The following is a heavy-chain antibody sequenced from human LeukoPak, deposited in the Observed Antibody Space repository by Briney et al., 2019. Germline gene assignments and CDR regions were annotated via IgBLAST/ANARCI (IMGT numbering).Heavy chain of an antibody. CDR1: GGSISSGSYY. D-gene: IGHD6-6*01. J-gene: IGHJ4*02. V-gene: IGHV4-61*02. Sequence: PSETLSLTCTVSGGSISSGSYYWSWIRQPAGKGLEWIGRIYTSGSTNYNPSLKSRVTISVDTSKNQFSLKLSSVTAADTAVYYCATSTPKLVTFDYWGQGTLVTVSS. CDR3: ATSTPKLVTFDY. CDR2: IYTSGST.